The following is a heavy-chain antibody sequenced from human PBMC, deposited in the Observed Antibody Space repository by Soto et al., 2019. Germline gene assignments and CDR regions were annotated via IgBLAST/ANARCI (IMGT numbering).Heavy chain of an antibody. J-gene: IGHJ4*02. CDR1: AFTFSSYA. D-gene: IGHD6-13*01. V-gene: IGHV3-23*01. Sequence: EVQLLESGGDLVQPGGSLRLSCAASAFTFSSYAMSWVRQVPGKGLEWVSTISGGGGSAYYAASVEGRFTISRDNSKNTLVLQMHTLRAEDTAVYYCAKAALYSSTWETGKGYFDYWGQGTLVTVSS. CDR3: AKAALYSSTWETGKGYFDY. CDR2: ISGGGGSA.